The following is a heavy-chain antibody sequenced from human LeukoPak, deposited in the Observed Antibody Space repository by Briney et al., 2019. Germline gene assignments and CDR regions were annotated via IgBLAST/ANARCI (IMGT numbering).Heavy chain of an antibody. J-gene: IGHJ4*02. V-gene: IGHV1-2*02. D-gene: IGHD3-22*01. CDR3: ATKRGDYYDSSGYYLGL. CDR2: INPNSGGT. Sequence: ASVKVSCKPSGYTFTGYYMHWVRQAPGQGREWMGWINPNSGGTNYAQKFQGRVTITRDTSISTAYMDLSRLRSDDTAVYYCATKRGDYYDSSGYYLGLWGQGTLVTVSS. CDR1: GYTFTGYY.